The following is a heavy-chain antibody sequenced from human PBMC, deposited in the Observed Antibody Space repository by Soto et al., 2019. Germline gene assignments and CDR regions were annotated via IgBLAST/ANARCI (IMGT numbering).Heavy chain of an antibody. CDR2: IWYDGSNK. CDR3: ARVQSQNYDFWSGYYREYYFDY. J-gene: IGHJ4*02. V-gene: IGHV3-33*01. Sequence: GGSLRLSCAASGFTFSSYGMHWVRQAPGKGLEWVAVIWYDGSNKYYADSVKGRFTISRDNSKNTLYLQMNSLRADDTAVYYCARVQSQNYDFWSGYYREYYFDYWGQGTLVTVSS. D-gene: IGHD3-3*01. CDR1: GFTFSSYG.